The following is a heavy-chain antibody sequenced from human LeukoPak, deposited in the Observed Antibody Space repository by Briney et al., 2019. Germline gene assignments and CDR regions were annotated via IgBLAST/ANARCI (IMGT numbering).Heavy chain of an antibody. CDR2: VNHSGST. CDR3: AGGYSISYYFDY. D-gene: IGHD4-11*01. CDR1: GGSFSGYY. V-gene: IGHV4-34*01. Sequence: SETLSLTCAVYGGSFSGYYWSWIRQPPGKGLEWIGEVNHSGSTNYNPSLQSRVTISVDTSKNQFSLKLSSVTAADTAVYYCAGGYSISYYFDYWGQGTLVTVFS. J-gene: IGHJ4*02.